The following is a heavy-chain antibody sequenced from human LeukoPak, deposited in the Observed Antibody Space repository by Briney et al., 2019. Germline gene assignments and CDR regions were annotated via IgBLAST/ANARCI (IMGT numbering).Heavy chain of an antibody. V-gene: IGHV3-48*03. D-gene: IGHD6-6*01. Sequence: SGGSLRLSCAAAGFTVSSYEMNWVRQAPGRGLEWVSYISTSASTIYYADSVKGRFTSSRDNAKNSLYLQMNSLRAEDTAVYYCARRGTSRSSSYFDYWGQGTLVTVSS. CDR1: GFTVSSYE. CDR3: ARRGTSRSSSYFDY. CDR2: ISTSASTI. J-gene: IGHJ4*02.